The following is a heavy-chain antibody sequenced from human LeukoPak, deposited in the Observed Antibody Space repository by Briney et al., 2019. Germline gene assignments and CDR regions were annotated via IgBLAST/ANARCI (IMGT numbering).Heavy chain of an antibody. D-gene: IGHD3-16*02. CDR1: GFTLSSYA. V-gene: IGHV3-23*01. J-gene: IGHJ4*02. Sequence: GGSLRLSCAASGFTLSSYAMNWVRQAPGKGLEWVSAISGSGGSTYYADSVKGRFTISRDNSKNTLYLQMNSLRAEDTAVYYCAKGTFYDYVWGSYPPTWGQGTLVTVSS. CDR3: AKGTFYDYVWGSYPPT. CDR2: ISGSGGST.